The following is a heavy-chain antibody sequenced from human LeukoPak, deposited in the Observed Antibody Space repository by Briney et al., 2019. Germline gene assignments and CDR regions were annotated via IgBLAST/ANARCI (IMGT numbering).Heavy chain of an antibody. CDR2: IYYSKNT. Sequence: SETLSLTCTVSGGSISSSSAYWGWSRQPPGKGLEWIGSIYYSKNTYYNPSLKSRVTISADTSKNQFSLTLGSVSATDTAVYYYVSPRGFSYGYFDYWGQGTLVTVSS. CDR3: VSPRGFSYGYFDY. CDR1: GGSISSSSAY. D-gene: IGHD5-18*01. J-gene: IGHJ4*02. V-gene: IGHV4-39*01.